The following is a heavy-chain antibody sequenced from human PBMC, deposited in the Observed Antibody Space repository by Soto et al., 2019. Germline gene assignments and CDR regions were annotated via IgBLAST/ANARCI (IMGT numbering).Heavy chain of an antibody. CDR3: ARDREGGYSYGSFQH. J-gene: IGHJ1*01. V-gene: IGHV1-46*03. CDR1: GYTFTSYY. Sequence: QVQLVQSGAEVKKPGASVKVSCKASGYTFTSYYMHWVRQAPGQGLEWMGIINPSGGSTSYAQKFQGRGTMTRDTSTSPVYMELSSLRSEDTAVYYCARDREGGYSYGSFQHWGQGTLVTVSS. D-gene: IGHD5-18*01. CDR2: INPSGGST.